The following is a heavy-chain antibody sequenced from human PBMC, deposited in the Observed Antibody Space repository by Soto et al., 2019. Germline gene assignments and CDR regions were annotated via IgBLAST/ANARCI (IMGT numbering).Heavy chain of an antibody. V-gene: IGHV1-18*01. Sequence: ASVKVSCKASGYTFTNYGISWVRQAPGQGLEWMGWINTYNGNTNHAQKLQGRVTITTDTSTSTAYMELRSLRSDDTAVYYCARGVGSGTYYNQYNWFDPWGQGTLVTVS. D-gene: IGHD3-10*01. CDR2: INTYNGNT. J-gene: IGHJ5*02. CDR1: GYTFTNYG. CDR3: ARGVGSGTYYNQYNWFDP.